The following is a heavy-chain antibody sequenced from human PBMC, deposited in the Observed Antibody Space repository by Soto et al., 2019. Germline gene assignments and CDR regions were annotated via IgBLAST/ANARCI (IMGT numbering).Heavy chain of an antibody. Sequence: QVQLVQSGAEVKKPGSSVKVSCKASGGTFSSYTISWVRQAPGQGLEWMGRIIPILGIANYAQEFQGRVTVTADKXTXXAERELSSLRSEDTAVYYCARGGFGYSSSTRGFDPWGQGTLVTVSS. CDR1: GGTFSSYT. CDR2: IIPILGIA. V-gene: IGHV1-69*02. CDR3: ARGGFGYSSSTRGFDP. J-gene: IGHJ5*02. D-gene: IGHD6-13*01.